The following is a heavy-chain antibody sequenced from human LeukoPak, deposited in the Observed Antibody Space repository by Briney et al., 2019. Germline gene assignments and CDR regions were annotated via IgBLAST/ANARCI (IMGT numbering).Heavy chain of an antibody. Sequence: KSSETLSLTCTVSGGSISSTNYYWGWIRQPPGKGLEWIGSIYHSGSTYYNPSLKSRVTMSVHTSKNQFSLRLSSVTAADTAVYYCAIVGGNYPSWYFDLWGRGTLVTVSS. D-gene: IGHD4-23*01. CDR3: AIVGGNYPSWYFDL. J-gene: IGHJ2*01. V-gene: IGHV4-39*01. CDR2: IYHSGST. CDR1: GGSISSTNYY.